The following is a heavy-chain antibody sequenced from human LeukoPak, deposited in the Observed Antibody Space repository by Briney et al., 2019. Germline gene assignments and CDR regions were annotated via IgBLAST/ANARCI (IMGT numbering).Heavy chain of an antibody. CDR3: ARYSNAAAGARWFDH. Sequence: SETLSLTCTVSGGSLSSYYWSWIRQPPGRELEWIGYIYYTGSTNYNPSLRSRVTISLDTSKSQFSLKLSSVTAADTAVYYCARYSNAAAGARWFDHWGQGTLVTVSS. J-gene: IGHJ5*02. CDR2: IYYTGST. D-gene: IGHD6-13*01. V-gene: IGHV4-59*01. CDR1: GGSLSSYY.